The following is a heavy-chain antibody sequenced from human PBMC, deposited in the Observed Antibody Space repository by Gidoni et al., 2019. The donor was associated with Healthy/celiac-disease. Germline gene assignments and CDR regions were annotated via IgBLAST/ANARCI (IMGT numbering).Heavy chain of an antibody. CDR3: AKGIAVAGGAFDI. D-gene: IGHD6-19*01. J-gene: IGHJ3*02. CDR2: IYYSGST. V-gene: IGHV4-59*08. CDR1: GGSIRSYY. Sequence: QVQLPESGPGLVKPSETLSLTCTVSGGSIRSYYWSWIRQPPGKGLEWIGYIYYSGSTNYNPSLKSRVTISVDTSKNQFSLKLSSVTAADTAVYYCAKGIAVAGGAFDIWGQGTMVTVSS.